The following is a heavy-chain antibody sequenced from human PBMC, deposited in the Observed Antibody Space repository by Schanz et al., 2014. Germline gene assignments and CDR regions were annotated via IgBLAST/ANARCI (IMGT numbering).Heavy chain of an antibody. CDR1: GFSFTTYA. CDR3: ARDRRNADLDY. D-gene: IGHD1-1*01. CDR2: ISSGGGST. J-gene: IGHJ4*02. Sequence: EVHLLESGGGLVQPGGSLRLSCASSGFSFTTYAMSWVRQAPGKGLEWVSSISSGGGSTYYADSVKGRFTISRDNSKNTLYLQMKSLRAEDTAVYYCARDRRNADLDYWGQGTLXTVSS. V-gene: IGHV3-23*01.